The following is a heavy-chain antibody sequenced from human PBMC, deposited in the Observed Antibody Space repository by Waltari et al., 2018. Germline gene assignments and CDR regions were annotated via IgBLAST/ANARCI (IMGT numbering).Heavy chain of an antibody. V-gene: IGHV1-69*08. J-gene: IGHJ6*02. D-gene: IGHD6-6*01. CDR3: ARDERQNGQLVRHYYYGMDV. CDR2: IIPIFGTA. CDR1: GGTFSSYA. Sequence: QVQLVQSGAEVKKPGSSVKVSCKASGGTFSSYAISWVRQAPGQGLEWMGRIIPIFGTANYAQKFQGRVTITADKSTSTAYMELSSLRSEDTAVYYCARDERQNGQLVRHYYYGMDVWGQGTTVTVSS.